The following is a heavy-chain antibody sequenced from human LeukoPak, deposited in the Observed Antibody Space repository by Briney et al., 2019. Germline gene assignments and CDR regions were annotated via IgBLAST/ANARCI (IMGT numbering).Heavy chain of an antibody. V-gene: IGHV3-64*02. J-gene: IGHJ3*01. CDR2: ITSHGDTT. D-gene: IGHD3-16*01. CDR3: ARRGDPRDHFDL. CDR1: GFTFSRYA. Sequence: PGGSLRLSCASSGFTFSRYALHWVRQAPGKGLEYVSAITSHGDTTYYADSLKGRFTISRDNSKNTLYLQMGSLRPEDMAVYYCARRGDPRDHFDLWGQGTMVTVSS.